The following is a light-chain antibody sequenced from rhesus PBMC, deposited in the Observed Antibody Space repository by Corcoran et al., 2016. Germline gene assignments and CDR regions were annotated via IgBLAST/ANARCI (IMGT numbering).Light chain of an antibody. CDR3: MQGTQLPYS. J-gene: IGKJ2*01. CDR1: QSLLHSNGYTY. V-gene: IGKV2-91*01. CDR2: FAS. Sequence: DIVMTQTPLSLPVTPGEPASISCRSSQSLLHSNGYTYLYWYLQKPGHSPQLLMYFASYRASGVPDRFSGIGSGTDFTLDISRVEAEDIGVYYCMQGTQLPYSFGQGTKVEIK.